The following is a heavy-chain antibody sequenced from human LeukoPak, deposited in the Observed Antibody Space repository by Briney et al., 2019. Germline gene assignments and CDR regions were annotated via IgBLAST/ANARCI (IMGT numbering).Heavy chain of an antibody. CDR3: ARGRGSGHKENWFDP. J-gene: IGHJ5*02. CDR2: TNPNSGNT. V-gene: IGHV1-8*01. Sequence: ASVKVSCKASGYTLTSYDLNWVRQATGQGLEWMGWTNPNSGNTGYTQKFQGRVTMARNTSISTAYMELSSLRSEDTAVYYCARGRGSGHKENWFDPWGQGTLVTVSS. CDR1: GYTLTSYD. D-gene: IGHD6-19*01.